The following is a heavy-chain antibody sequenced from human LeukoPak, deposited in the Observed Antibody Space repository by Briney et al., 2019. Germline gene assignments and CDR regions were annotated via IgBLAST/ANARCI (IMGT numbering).Heavy chain of an antibody. CDR2: ISSSGSTI. D-gene: IGHD3-3*01. CDR3: ARGPQYYDFWSGYDAFDI. Sequence: GGSLRLSCAASGFTFSDYYMSWIRQAPGKGLEWVLYISSSGSTIYYADSVKGRFTISRDNAKNSLYLQMNSLRAEDTAVYYCARGPQYYDFWSGYDAFDIWGQGTMVTVSS. CDR1: GFTFSDYY. V-gene: IGHV3-11*04. J-gene: IGHJ3*02.